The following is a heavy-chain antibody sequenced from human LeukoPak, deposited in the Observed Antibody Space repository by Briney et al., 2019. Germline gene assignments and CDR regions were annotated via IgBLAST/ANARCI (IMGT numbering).Heavy chain of an antibody. CDR1: GFTVSSNY. Sequence: GGSLRLSCAASGFTVSSNYMSWVRQAPGKGLEGVSVIYSGGSTYYADSGKGRFTISRDNSKNTLYLQMNSLRAEDTAVYYCARALRSQYGDYGPYFDYWGQGTLVTVSS. D-gene: IGHD4-17*01. V-gene: IGHV3-66*01. CDR2: IYSGGST. J-gene: IGHJ4*02. CDR3: ARALRSQYGDYGPYFDY.